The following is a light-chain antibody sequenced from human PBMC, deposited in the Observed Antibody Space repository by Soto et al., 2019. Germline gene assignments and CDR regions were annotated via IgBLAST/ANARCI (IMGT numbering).Light chain of an antibody. V-gene: IGLV2-14*01. Sequence: QSVLTQPASVSGSPGQSITISCTGTSSDVGGYNSVSWYQQHPGKAPKLMIYDVSHRPSGVSDRFSGSKSGNTAALTISGLQAEVEADYYCSSYTSSSLLVFGGGTKLTVL. CDR2: DVS. J-gene: IGLJ2*01. CDR1: SSDVGGYNS. CDR3: SSYTSSSLLV.